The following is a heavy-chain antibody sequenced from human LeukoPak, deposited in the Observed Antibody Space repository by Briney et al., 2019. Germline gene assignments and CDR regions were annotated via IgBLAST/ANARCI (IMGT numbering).Heavy chain of an antibody. D-gene: IGHD2-15*01. Sequence: PGGSLRLSCAASGFTFSSYAMSWVRQAPGKRLEWVSAISGGGGTTYYADSVKGRFTISRDNSKNTLFLQMNSLRAEDTAIYYCARLTGGPNPQDGFDIWGQGTVVTVSS. V-gene: IGHV3-23*01. CDR1: GFTFSSYA. CDR3: ARLTGGPNPQDGFDI. J-gene: IGHJ3*02. CDR2: ISGGGGTT.